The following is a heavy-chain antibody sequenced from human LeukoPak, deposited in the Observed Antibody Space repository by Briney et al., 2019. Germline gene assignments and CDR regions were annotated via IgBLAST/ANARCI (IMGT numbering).Heavy chain of an antibody. D-gene: IGHD2-2*01. CDR3: ARSHNQIWVPAATGYFDY. V-gene: IGHV1-69*13. CDR1: GGTFSSYA. Sequence: ASVKVSCKASGGTFSSYAISWVRQAPGQGLEWMGGIIPIFGTANYAQKFQGRVTITADESTSTAYMELSSLRSGDTAVYYCARSHNQIWVPAATGYFDYWGQGTLVTVSS. CDR2: IIPIFGTA. J-gene: IGHJ4*02.